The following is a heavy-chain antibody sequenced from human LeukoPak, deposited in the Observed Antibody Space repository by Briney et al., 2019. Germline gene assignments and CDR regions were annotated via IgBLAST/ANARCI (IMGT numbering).Heavy chain of an antibody. CDR1: GGSISSGDYY. CDR2: IYYSGST. V-gene: IGHV4-30-4*01. Sequence: SETLSLTCTVSGGSISSGDYYWSWIRQPPGEGLEWIGYIYYSGSTYYNPSLKSRVTISVDTSKNQFSLKLSSVTAADTAVYYCARYNGFGELSYNWFDPWGQGTLVTVSS. CDR3: ARYNGFGELSYNWFDP. D-gene: IGHD3-10*01. J-gene: IGHJ5*02.